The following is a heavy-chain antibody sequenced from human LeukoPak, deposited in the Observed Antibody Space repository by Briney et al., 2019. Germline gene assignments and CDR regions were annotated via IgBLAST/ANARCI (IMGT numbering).Heavy chain of an antibody. J-gene: IGHJ4*02. D-gene: IGHD6-13*01. CDR2: IYYTGST. Sequence: KSSETLSLTCTVSGGSISSYYWSWIRQPPGKGLEWIGYIYYTGSTNYNPSLKSRVTISVDTSKNQFSLKLSSVTAADTAVYYCAREAAMAHFDYWGQGTLVTVSS. CDR3: AREAAMAHFDY. V-gene: IGHV4-59*01. CDR1: GGSISSYY.